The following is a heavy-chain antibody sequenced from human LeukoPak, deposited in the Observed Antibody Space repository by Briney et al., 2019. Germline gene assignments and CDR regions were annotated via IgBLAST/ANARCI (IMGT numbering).Heavy chain of an antibody. D-gene: IGHD3-22*01. J-gene: IGHJ4*02. CDR2: ISGSGGRT. CDR1: LITLSNYG. V-gene: IGHV3-23*01. CDR3: AKRGVVIRVILVGFHKEAYYFDS. Sequence: GGSLRLSCAVSLITLSNYGMSWVRQAPGEGLEWVAGISGSGGRTNYADSVKGRFTISRDNPKNTLYLQMSSLRAEDTAVYFCAKRGVVIRVILVGFHKEAYYFDSWGLGALVTVSS.